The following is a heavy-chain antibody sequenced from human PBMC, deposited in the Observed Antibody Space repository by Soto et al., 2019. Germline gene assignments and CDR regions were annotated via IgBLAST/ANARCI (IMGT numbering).Heavy chain of an antibody. CDR1: GFTVSSNY. CDR3: ARSYVDTAHPYYYYGMDV. V-gene: IGHV3-53*01. CDR2: IYSGGST. Sequence: PGGSLSLSCAATGFTVSSNYMSWVRQAPGKGLEWVSVIYSGGSTYYAESVKGRFTISRDNSKNTLYLQMNSLRAEDTAVYYCARSYVDTAHPYYYYGMDVWRQGTTVTVSS. D-gene: IGHD5-18*01. J-gene: IGHJ6*02.